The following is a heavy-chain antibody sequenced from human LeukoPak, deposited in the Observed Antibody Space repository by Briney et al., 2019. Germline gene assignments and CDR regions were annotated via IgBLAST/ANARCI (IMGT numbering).Heavy chain of an antibody. CDR2: IYHSGST. D-gene: IGHD1-1*01. J-gene: IGHJ5*02. CDR1: GGSVSSDSYY. Sequence: SETLSLTCAVSGGSVSSDSYYWSWIRQPPGKGLEWIGYIYHSGSTYYSPSLKSRVTISEDRSKNQFSLKLSSVTAADTAVYYCARGTERASWFDPWGQGTLVTVSS. V-gene: IGHV4-30-2*01. CDR3: ARGTERASWFDP.